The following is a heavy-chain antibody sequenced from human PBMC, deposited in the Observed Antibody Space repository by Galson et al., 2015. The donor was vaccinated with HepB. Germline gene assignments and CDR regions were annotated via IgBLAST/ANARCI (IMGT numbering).Heavy chain of an antibody. J-gene: IGHJ5*02. V-gene: IGHV1-69*10. CDR1: GGTFSSYA. D-gene: IGHD2-15*01. CDR3: ARGAVVEVVGGTQNNWFDP. CDR2: IIPIFGIV. Sequence: SVKVSCKASGGTFSSYAISWVRQAPGQGLEWMGGIIPIFGIVNYARKFQGRVTMTTDISTSTAYMDLRSLRSDDTAVYYCARGAVVEVVGGTQNNWFDPWGQGTLVSVSS.